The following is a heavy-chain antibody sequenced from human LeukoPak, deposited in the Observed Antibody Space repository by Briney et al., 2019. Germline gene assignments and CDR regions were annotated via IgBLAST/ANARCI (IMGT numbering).Heavy chain of an antibody. CDR1: GFTFSSYG. D-gene: IGHD3-22*01. CDR2: IWYGGSNK. J-gene: IGHJ4*02. Sequence: GRSLRLSCAASGFTFSSYGMHWVRQAPGKGLEWVAVIWYGGSNKYYADSVKGRFTISRDNSKNTLYLQMNSLRAEDTAVYYCARSYDSSGYLEWGQGTLVTVSS. CDR3: ARSYDSSGYLE. V-gene: IGHV3-33*01.